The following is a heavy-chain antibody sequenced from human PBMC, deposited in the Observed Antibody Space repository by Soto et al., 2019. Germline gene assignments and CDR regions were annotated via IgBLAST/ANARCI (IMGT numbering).Heavy chain of an antibody. J-gene: IGHJ5*02. CDR3: AKDNGDTGPPTWFDP. V-gene: IGHV3-23*01. D-gene: IGHD5-18*01. CDR1: GFTFSSYA. CDR2: IRGSGGST. Sequence: EVQLLESGGGLVQPGGSLRLSCAASGFTFSSYAMSWVRQAPGKGLEWVSAIRGSGGSTYYADSVKGRFTISRDNAKNTLYLQMNSLSAEETAVYYGAKDNGDTGPPTWFDPCGQGTLVTVSS.